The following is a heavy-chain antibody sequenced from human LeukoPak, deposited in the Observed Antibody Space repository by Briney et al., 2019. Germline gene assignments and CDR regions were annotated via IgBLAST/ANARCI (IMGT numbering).Heavy chain of an antibody. V-gene: IGHV4-4*07. D-gene: IGHD4/OR15-4a*01. CDR3: ARDRNGNGATYFSY. Sequence: SETLSLTCTVSGGSMNSYYWSWIRQPAGRGVEWIGRIYGSGNTLYNPSLESRVTMSVDTSKKQFSLKLSSVTAADTAVYYCARDRNGNGATYFSYWGQGILVTVSS. J-gene: IGHJ4*02. CDR2: IYGSGNT. CDR1: GGSMNSYY.